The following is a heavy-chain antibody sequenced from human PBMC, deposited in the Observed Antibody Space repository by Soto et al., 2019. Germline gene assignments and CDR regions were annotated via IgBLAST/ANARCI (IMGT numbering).Heavy chain of an antibody. J-gene: IGHJ6*02. Sequence: EVQLLESGGGLVQPGGSLRLSCAASGFTFSTYAITWVRQAPGKGLEWVSSISGGGGSTYYADSVKGRFTISGDKSRNTLYLQMNSLRVEDTAVYYCAKDVIVLVSPAPNTPPYGMEAWGQGTAVTVSS. CDR2: ISGGGGST. D-gene: IGHD2-2*01. CDR1: GFTFSTYA. CDR3: AKDVIVLVSPAPNTPPYGMEA. V-gene: IGHV3-23*01.